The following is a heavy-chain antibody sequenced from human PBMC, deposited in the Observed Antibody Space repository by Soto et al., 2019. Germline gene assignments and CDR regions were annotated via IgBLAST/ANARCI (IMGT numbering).Heavy chain of an antibody. Sequence: EVQLVESGGGLVQPGGSLRLSCAASGFTFIDHYMDWVRQAPGKGLEWVGRIRNKANSHTTEYAASVKGRFTISRDDSKNSLFLQMNSLKTEDTAVYYCARGTFDYWGQGTLVTVSS. V-gene: IGHV3-72*01. CDR2: IRNKANSHTT. CDR1: GFTFIDHY. J-gene: IGHJ4*02. CDR3: ARGTFDY.